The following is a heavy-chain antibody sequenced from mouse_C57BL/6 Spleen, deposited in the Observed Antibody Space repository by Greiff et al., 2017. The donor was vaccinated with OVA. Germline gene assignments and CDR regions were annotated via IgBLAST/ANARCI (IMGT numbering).Heavy chain of an antibody. V-gene: IGHV1-15*01. CDR1: GYTFTDYE. J-gene: IGHJ1*03. Sequence: VQLQQSGAELVRPGASVTLSCKASGYTFTDYEMHWVKQTPVHGLEWIGAIDPETGGTAYNQKFKGKAILTADKSSSTAYMELRSLTSEDSAVYYCTREGNDGYYGYFDVWGTGTTVTVSS. CDR2: IDPETGGT. CDR3: TREGNDGYYGYFDV. D-gene: IGHD2-3*01.